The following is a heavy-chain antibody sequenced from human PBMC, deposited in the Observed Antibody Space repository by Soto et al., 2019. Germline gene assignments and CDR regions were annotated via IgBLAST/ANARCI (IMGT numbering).Heavy chain of an antibody. V-gene: IGHV4-59*01. CDR3: ARDRGGITVSSKPLGEWFDP. CDR1: GAFLINFF. CDR2: VSQGGAAPTLAEGETT. D-gene: IGHD3-16*01. Sequence: QVQLQESGPGLVRPSETLSLTCTVSGAFLINFFWSWIGQTPGRGLGGMGYVSQGGAAPTLAEGETTGYNPSLESRATISLDLPKNQFSLRLTSVTAADTAVYYCARDRGGITVSSKPLGEWFDPWGQGTLVTVSS. J-gene: IGHJ5*02.